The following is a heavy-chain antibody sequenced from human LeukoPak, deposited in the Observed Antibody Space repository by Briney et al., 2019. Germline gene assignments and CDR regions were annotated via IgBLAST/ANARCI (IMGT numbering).Heavy chain of an antibody. CDR1: GGSISSYY. V-gene: IGHV4-59*01. D-gene: IGHD6-19*01. Sequence: KPSETLSLTCTVSGGSISSYYWSWIRQPPGKGLEWIGYIYYSGSTNYNPSLKSRVTISVDTSKNQFSLKLSSVTAADTAVYYCARDYSSGWYSDAFDIWGQGTMVTVSS. CDR3: ARDYSSGWYSDAFDI. J-gene: IGHJ3*02. CDR2: IYYSGST.